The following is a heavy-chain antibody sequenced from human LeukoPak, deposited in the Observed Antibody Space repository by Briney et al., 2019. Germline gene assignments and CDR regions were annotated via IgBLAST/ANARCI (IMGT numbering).Heavy chain of an antibody. CDR3: AREGGTVVIGRFDF. CDR1: GINFRASG. J-gene: IGHJ4*02. Sequence: GGSLRLSCSASGINFRASGMHWVRQAPGMGLEWVTFIQTDGNDKKYAASVAGRFTISRDNSKNTVYLHMNSLRPDDTALYYCAREGGTVVIGRFDFWGQGALVTVSS. D-gene: IGHD2-2*01. CDR2: IQTDGNDK. V-gene: IGHV3-30*02.